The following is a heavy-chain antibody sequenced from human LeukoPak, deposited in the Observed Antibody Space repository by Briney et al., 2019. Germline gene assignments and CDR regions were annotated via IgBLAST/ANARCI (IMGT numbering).Heavy chain of an antibody. V-gene: IGHV1-46*01. J-gene: IGHJ5*02. CDR1: GYSFTSYY. D-gene: IGHD1-26*01. CDR3: ARDNSLGDNAWWFDP. Sequence: GASVKVSFTASGYSFTSYYMHWVRQAPGQGLEWMGLINPTGDSTGYAQKFQGRITMTRDMSTSTDYMELSSLRSEDTAIYYCARDNSLGDNAWWFDPWGQGTLVTVSS. CDR2: INPTGDST.